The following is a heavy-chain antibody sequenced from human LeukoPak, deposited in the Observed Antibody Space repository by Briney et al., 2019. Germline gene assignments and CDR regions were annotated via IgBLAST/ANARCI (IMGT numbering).Heavy chain of an antibody. CDR2: IKQDGSEK. CDR3: GSSSWPYYYYGMDV. CDR1: GFTFSSYW. D-gene: IGHD6-13*01. J-gene: IGHJ6*02. Sequence: GGSLRLSCATSGFTFSSYWMSWLRQAPGKGLEWVANIKQDGSEKYYVDSVKGRFTISRDNAKNSLYLQMNSLRAEDTAVYYCGSSSWPYYYYGMDVWGQGTTVTVSS. V-gene: IGHV3-7*01.